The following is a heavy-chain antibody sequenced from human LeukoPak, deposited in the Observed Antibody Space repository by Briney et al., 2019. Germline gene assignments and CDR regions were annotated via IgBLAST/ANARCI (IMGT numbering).Heavy chain of an antibody. CDR2: INPNNGET. V-gene: IGHV1-18*01. CDR3: ARVGFDSIGRHRYAFDF. J-gene: IGHJ3*01. CDR1: GYRFTRYG. D-gene: IGHD3-22*01. Sequence: ATVTVSCKASGYRFTRYGISWVRQAPGQGLEWVGWINPNNGETNFVHKLQGRGPITTDTSTSTAYMELRSLRPYGTAVFYCARVGFDSIGRHRYAFDFWGQGAMVTVSS.